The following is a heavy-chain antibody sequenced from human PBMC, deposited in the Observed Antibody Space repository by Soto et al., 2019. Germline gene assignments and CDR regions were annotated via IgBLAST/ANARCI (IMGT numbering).Heavy chain of an antibody. CDR3: ARGYRYYDSSGANSYYFDY. CDR2: INPSGGST. J-gene: IGHJ4*02. CDR1: GYTFTSYY. V-gene: IGHV1-46*01. Sequence: QVQLVQSGAEVKKPGASVKVSCKASGYTFTSYYMHWVRQAPGQGLEWMGIINPSGGSTSYAQKFQGRVTMTRDTSTSTVYMELSSLRSEDTAVYYCARGYRYYDSSGANSYYFDYWGQGTLVTVSS. D-gene: IGHD3-22*01.